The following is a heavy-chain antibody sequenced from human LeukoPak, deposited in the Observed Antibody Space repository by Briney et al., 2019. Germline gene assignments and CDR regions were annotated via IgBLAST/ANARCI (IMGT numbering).Heavy chain of an antibody. D-gene: IGHD3-22*01. V-gene: IGHV4-34*01. CDR3: ARGLYYYDSSGYYDY. CDR2: INHSGST. Sequence: SETLSLTCTVSDGSISSYYWSWIRQPPGKGLEWIGEINHSGSTNYNPSLKSRVTISVDTSKNQFSLKLSSVTAADTAVYYCARGLYYYDSSGYYDYWGQGTLVTVSS. CDR1: DGSISSYY. J-gene: IGHJ4*02.